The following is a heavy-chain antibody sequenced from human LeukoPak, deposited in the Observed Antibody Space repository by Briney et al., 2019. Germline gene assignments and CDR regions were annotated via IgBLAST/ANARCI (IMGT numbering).Heavy chain of an antibody. CDR2: IIPILGIA. J-gene: IGHJ3*02. CDR1: GGTFSSYA. D-gene: IGHD3-3*01. V-gene: IGHV1-69*04. CDR3: ARNQKLRFLEWLPEGDAFDI. Sequence: VASVKVSCKASGGTFSSYAISWVRQAPGQGLEWMGRIIPILGIANYAQKFQGRVTITADKSTSTAYMELSSLRSEDTAVYYCARNQKLRFLEWLPEGDAFDIWGQGTMVTVSS.